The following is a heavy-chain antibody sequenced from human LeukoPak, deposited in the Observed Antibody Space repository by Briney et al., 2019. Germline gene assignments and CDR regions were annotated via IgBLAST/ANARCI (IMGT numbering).Heavy chain of an antibody. Sequence: SETLSLTCAVSGYSISSGYYWSWIRQPPGKGLEWIGYIYYSGSTNYNPSLKSRVTISVDTSKNQFSLKLSSVTAADTAVYYCARDPDYYDSSGWGNDAFDIWGQGTMVTVSS. D-gene: IGHD3-22*01. CDR1: GYSISSGYY. CDR3: ARDPDYYDSSGWGNDAFDI. V-gene: IGHV4-61*01. J-gene: IGHJ3*02. CDR2: IYYSGST.